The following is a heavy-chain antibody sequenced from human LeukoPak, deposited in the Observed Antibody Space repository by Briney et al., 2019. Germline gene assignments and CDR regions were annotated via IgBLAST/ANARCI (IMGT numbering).Heavy chain of an antibody. Sequence: ASVKVSCKASGYTFTSYGISWVRQAPGQGLEWMGWISAYNGNTNYAQKLQGRVTMTTDTSTSTAYMELRSLRSDDTAVYYCARCPIRTYSSSSYYFDYWGQGTLVTVSS. V-gene: IGHV1-18*01. CDR1: GYTFTSYG. J-gene: IGHJ4*02. D-gene: IGHD6-6*01. CDR2: ISAYNGNT. CDR3: ARCPIRTYSSSSYYFDY.